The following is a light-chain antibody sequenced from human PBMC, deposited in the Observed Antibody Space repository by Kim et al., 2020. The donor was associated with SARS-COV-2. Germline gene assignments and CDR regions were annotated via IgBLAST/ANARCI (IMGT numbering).Light chain of an antibody. V-gene: IGLV3-19*01. CDR2: GKN. Sequence: AVGQTVRITCQGDSLRSYYATSYQQKPVQAPVLVIYGKNNRPSGIPDRFSGFSSGNTASLTITGAQAEDEADYSCNSRDSSGTHWVFGGGTPLTVL. CDR1: SLRSYY. J-gene: IGLJ3*02. CDR3: NSRDSSGTHWV.